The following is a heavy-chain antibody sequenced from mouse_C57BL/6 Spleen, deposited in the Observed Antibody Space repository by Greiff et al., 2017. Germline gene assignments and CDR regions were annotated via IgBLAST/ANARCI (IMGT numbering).Heavy chain of an antibody. D-gene: IGHD1-1*01. CDR1: GYAFSSSW. CDR2: IYPGDGDT. CDR3: APLYYYGSSPPFDY. J-gene: IGHJ2*01. V-gene: IGHV1-82*01. Sequence: QVQLQQSGPELVKPGASVKISCKASGYAFSSSWMNWVKQRPGKGLEWIGRIYPGDGDTNYNGKFKGKATLTADKSSSTAYMQLSSLTSDDSAVYFCAPLYYYGSSPPFDYWGQGTTLTVSS.